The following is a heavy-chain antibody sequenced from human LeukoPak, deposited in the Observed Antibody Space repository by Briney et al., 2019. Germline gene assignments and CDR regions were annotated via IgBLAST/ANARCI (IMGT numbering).Heavy chain of an antibody. J-gene: IGHJ6*03. Sequence: ASVKVSCKASGYTFTGYYMHWVRQAPGQGLEWMGWISAYNGNTNYAQKLQGRVTMTTDTSTSTAYMELRSLRSDDTAVYYCARIPGRLRADYYYYYMDVWGKGTTVTASS. V-gene: IGHV1-18*04. CDR2: ISAYNGNT. CDR1: GYTFTGYY. CDR3: ARIPGRLRADYYYYYMDV. D-gene: IGHD5-12*01.